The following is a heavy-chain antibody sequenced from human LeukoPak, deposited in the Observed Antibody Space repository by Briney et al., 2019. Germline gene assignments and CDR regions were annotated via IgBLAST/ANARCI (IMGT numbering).Heavy chain of an antibody. D-gene: IGHD6-13*01. CDR1: GYTFTGYH. CDR2: INPYSGDT. CDR3: ARDQGSLTRSWYTGY. Sequence: ASVKVSCKASGYTFTGYHIHWVRQAPGQGLEWMGRINPYSGDTNFAQKFQGRVTMTRDTSITTAYMDLSSLTPDDTAVYFCARDQGSLTRSWYTGYWGQGTQVTVSS. J-gene: IGHJ4*02. V-gene: IGHV1-2*06.